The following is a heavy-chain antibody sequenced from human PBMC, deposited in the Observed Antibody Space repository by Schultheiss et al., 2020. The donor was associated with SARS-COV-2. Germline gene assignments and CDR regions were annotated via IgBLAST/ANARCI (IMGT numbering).Heavy chain of an antibody. D-gene: IGHD3-16*02. J-gene: IGHJ5*02. V-gene: IGHV4-39*01. CDR3: ARSYRNWFDP. CDR1: GGSISSGGYY. Sequence: SETLSLTCTVSGGSISSGGYYWRWIRQPPGKGLEWIGSIYYSGSTYYNPSLKSRVTISVDTSKNQFSLKLSSVTAADTAVYYCARSYRNWFDPWGQGTLVTVSS. CDR2: IYYSGST.